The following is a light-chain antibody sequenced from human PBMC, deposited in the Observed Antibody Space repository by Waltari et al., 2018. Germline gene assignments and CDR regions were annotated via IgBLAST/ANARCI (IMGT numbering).Light chain of an antibody. CDR2: EVS. Sequence: QSALTQPASVSGSPGQSLTISCTGTSRAGGASYPSSWYQQRPGKAPKPMFYEVSNRPSGVSNRFSGSKSGNTASLTISGLQAEDEADYYCSSYTSSSTWVFGGGTKLTVL. CDR1: SRAGGASYP. V-gene: IGLV2-14*01. J-gene: IGLJ3*02. CDR3: SSYTSSSTWV.